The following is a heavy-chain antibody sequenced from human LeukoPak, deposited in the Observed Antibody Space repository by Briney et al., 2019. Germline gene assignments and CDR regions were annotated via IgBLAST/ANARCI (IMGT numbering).Heavy chain of an antibody. CDR1: GSTLSNYG. CDR3: WRDVLVSFEY. CDR2: LSGSGGGT. Sequence: GGSLRLSCAVSGSTLSNYGMSWVRQAPGKGLEWVAGLSGSGGGTNYADSVQGRFTISRDNPKNTPYLQMNSLRREDTAVYFCWRDVLVSFEYWGEGAPLTVSS. J-gene: IGHJ4*02. D-gene: IGHD3-22*01. V-gene: IGHV3-23*01.